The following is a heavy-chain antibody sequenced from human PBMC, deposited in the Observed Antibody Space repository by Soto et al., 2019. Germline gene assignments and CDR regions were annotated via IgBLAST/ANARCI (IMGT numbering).Heavy chain of an antibody. CDR2: IYYSGTT. V-gene: IGHV4-59*01. D-gene: IGHD4-17*01. CDR3: ARAVTSFDL. Sequence: KPSETLSLTCTVAGGSIDSYYWNWIRQPPGKGLEWIGYIYYSGTTNYNPSLKSRVTISLDMSKRQFSLNLTSVTAADTAVYYCARAVTSFDLWGQGTPVTVSS. J-gene: IGHJ4*02. CDR1: GGSIDSYY.